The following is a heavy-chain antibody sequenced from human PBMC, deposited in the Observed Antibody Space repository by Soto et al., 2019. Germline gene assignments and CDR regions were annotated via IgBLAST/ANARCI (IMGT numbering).Heavy chain of an antibody. CDR2: ISSVGSTV. Sequence: SGGSLRLSCAASGFTFDNYEMNWVRQSPGKGLEWISYISSVGSTVNYADSVKGRFSISRDNAKNSLYLQMNSLRAEDTAVYYCAKEATNINNFDYWGQGTLVTVSS. V-gene: IGHV3-48*03. CDR1: GFTFDNYE. D-gene: IGHD1-26*01. CDR3: AKEATNINNFDY. J-gene: IGHJ4*02.